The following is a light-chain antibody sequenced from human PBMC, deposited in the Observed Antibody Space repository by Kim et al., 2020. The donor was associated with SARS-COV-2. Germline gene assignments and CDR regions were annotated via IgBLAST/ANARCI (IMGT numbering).Light chain of an antibody. CDR1: QSIRMY. V-gene: IGKV1-39*01. CDR2: GAS. Sequence: DIQMTQSPSSLSASMGDRVTITCRASQSIRMYLNWYQQKPGKVPKLLISGASSLESGVPSRFSGSGSGTEFTLTISSLQPEDFATYYCQQSYSNPYTFGQGTKLEIK. J-gene: IGKJ2*01. CDR3: QQSYSNPYT.